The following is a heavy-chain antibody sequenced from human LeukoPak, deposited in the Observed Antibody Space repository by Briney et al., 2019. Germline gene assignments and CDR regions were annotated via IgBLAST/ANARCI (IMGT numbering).Heavy chain of an antibody. Sequence: SETLSLTCTVSGGSISSYYWSWIRQPPGEGLEWIGYIYYSGSTNYHPSLKSRVTISVDTSKNQFSLKLSSVTAADTAVYYCARLDDAFDIWGQGTMVTVSS. CDR2: IYYSGST. CDR3: ARLDDAFDI. CDR1: GGSISSYY. V-gene: IGHV4-59*08. J-gene: IGHJ3*02.